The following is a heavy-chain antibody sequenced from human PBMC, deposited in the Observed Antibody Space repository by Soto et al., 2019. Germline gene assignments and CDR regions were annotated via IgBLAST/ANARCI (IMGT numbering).Heavy chain of an antibody. J-gene: IGHJ4*02. V-gene: IGHV5-10-1*01. CDR1: GYSFAVYW. CDR2: IDPSDSQT. CDR3: ARQIYDSDTGPNFQYYFDS. Sequence: GEALKIAGKGSGYSFAVYWITLVRQKPGKGLEWMGRIDPSDSQTYYSPSFRGHVTISVTKSITTVFLQWSSLRASDTAMYYCARQIYDSDTGPNFQYYFDSWGQGTPVTVSS. D-gene: IGHD3-22*01.